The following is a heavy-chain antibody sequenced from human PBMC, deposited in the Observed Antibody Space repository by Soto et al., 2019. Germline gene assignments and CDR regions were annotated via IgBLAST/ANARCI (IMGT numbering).Heavy chain of an antibody. V-gene: IGHV4-30-4*01. CDR1: GGSVSSGDFY. CDR2: IYYSGST. D-gene: IGHD4-17*01. J-gene: IGHJ4*02. Sequence: QVQLRESGPGLVKPSQTLSLTCTVSGGSVSSGDFYCSWIRQPPGKGLEWIGYIYYSGSTYYNPCRKSRVIIAVDTSKNQVSLKVNSVTAADTAVYYCARTSVTAMDFNHWGQGALVAVSS. CDR3: ARTSVTAMDFNH.